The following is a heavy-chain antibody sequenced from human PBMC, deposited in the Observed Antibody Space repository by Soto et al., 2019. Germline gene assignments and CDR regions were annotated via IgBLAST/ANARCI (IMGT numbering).Heavy chain of an antibody. CDR2: IKQDGSEK. CDR3: ARATAGANPIWYYYGMDV. J-gene: IGHJ6*02. D-gene: IGHD6-13*01. CDR1: GFTFSSYW. V-gene: IGHV3-7*05. Sequence: PGGSLRLSCAASGFTFSSYWMSWVRQAPGKGLEWVANIKQDGSEKYYVDSVKGRFTISRDNAKNSLYLQMNSLRAEDTAVYYCARATAGANPIWYYYGMDVWGQGTTVTVSS.